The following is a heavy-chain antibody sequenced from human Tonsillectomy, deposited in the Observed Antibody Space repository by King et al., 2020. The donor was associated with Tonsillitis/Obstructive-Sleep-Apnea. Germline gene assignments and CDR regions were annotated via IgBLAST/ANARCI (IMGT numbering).Heavy chain of an antibody. J-gene: IGHJ4*02. D-gene: IGHD3-3*01. CDR1: GFTFSSYC. V-gene: IGHV3-48*02. CDR3: ARAGVDDFWSGYYNYFDY. Sequence: VQLVESGGGLVQPGGSLRLSCAASGFTFSSYCMNWVRQAPGKGLEGVSYISSKCKNIYYADSGKGRFTSSRYNAKNSLYLQMNSLSDEDTALYYCARAGVDDFWSGYYNYFDYWGQGTLVTVSS. CDR2: ISSKCKNI.